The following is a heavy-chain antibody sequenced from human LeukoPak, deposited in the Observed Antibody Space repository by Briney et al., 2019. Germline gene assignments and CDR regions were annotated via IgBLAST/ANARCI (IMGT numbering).Heavy chain of an antibody. CDR3: ARHLRYFDWLSTFDP. CDR1: GGSISRSDW. Sequence: SETLSLTCAVSGGSISRSDWWSWVRQSPGKGLEWIGEIFHSGSTKYNPSLKSRVTISVDTSKNQFSLKLSAVTAADTAVYYCARHLRYFDWLSTFDPWGQGALVTVSS. CDR2: IFHSGST. J-gene: IGHJ5*02. D-gene: IGHD3-9*01. V-gene: IGHV4-4*02.